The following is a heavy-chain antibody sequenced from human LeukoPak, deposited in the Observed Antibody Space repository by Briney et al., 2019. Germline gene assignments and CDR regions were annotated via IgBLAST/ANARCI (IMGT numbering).Heavy chain of an antibody. CDR3: ARARITGFLVPRSCYFDY. V-gene: IGHV3-7*01. Sequence: PGGFLRLSCAASGFTFSSYWMSWVRQAPGRGLEWVANIKQDGSEKYYVDSVKGRFTISRDNAKNSLYLQMNSLRAEDTAVYYCARARITGFLVPRSCYFDYWGQGTLVTVSS. D-gene: IGHD3-3*01. CDR2: IKQDGSEK. CDR1: GFTFSSYW. J-gene: IGHJ4*02.